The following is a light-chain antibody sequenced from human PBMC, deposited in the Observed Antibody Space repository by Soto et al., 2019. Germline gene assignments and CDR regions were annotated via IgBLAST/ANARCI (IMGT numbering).Light chain of an antibody. CDR2: DVS. CDR3: CSYAGTYTYVV. J-gene: IGLJ2*01. Sequence: AGGPGQSVTISCTETSSDVGGYNYVSWYQQHPGKAPKLMIYDVSERPSGVPDRFSGSKSGNTASLTISGLQAEDEADYYCCSYAGTYTYVVFGGGTKVTVL. CDR1: SSDVGGYNY. V-gene: IGLV2-11*01.